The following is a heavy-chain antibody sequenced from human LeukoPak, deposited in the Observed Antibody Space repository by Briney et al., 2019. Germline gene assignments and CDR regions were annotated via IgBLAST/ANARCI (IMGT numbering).Heavy chain of an antibody. J-gene: IGHJ4*02. D-gene: IGHD1-26*01. CDR2: TYFRSKWHN. Sequence: SQTLSLTCVISGDSFSNNVAVWNWIRQSPSRGLEWLGRTYFRSKWHNHYAVSMEGRITISPDTSKNQFYLQLDSVTPEDTAVYYCARDAVGASLFEYWGQGTLVTVSS. V-gene: IGHV6-1*01. CDR1: GDSFSNNVAV. CDR3: ARDAVGASLFEY.